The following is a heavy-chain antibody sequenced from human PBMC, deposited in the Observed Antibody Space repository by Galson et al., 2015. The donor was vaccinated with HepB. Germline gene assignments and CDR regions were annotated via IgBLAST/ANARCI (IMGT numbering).Heavy chain of an antibody. CDR1: RFTFSTHS. V-gene: IGHV3-30*18. CDR3: AKDAGGTYYDFWRCYYNL. J-gene: IGHJ1*01. CDR2: ISSDGNNK. D-gene: IGHD3-3*01. Sequence: SLRLSCAASRFTFSTHSMHWVRQAPGKGLEWVAVISSDGNNKLYADSVKGRFTISRDNSKNTLYLQMNSLRAEDTAVHYCAKDAGGTYYDFWRCYYNLWGQGT.